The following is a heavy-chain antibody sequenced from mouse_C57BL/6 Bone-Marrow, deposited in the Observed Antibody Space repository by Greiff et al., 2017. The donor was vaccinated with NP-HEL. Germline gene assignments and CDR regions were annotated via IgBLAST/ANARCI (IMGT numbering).Heavy chain of an antibody. Sequence: EVKLVESGGDLVKPGGSLKLSCAASGFTFSSYGMSWVRQTPDKRLEWVATISSGGSYTYYPDSVKGRFTITRDNTKNTLYLQMSSLKSEDTAMYYCARPPRYYYGRTSIYYWYFDVWGTGTTVTVSS. D-gene: IGHD1-1*01. CDR1: GFTFSSYG. J-gene: IGHJ1*03. CDR2: ISSGGSYT. CDR3: ARPPRYYYGRTSIYYWYFDV. V-gene: IGHV5-6*01.